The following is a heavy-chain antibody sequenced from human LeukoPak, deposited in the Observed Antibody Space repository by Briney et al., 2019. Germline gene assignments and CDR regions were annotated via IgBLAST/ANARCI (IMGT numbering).Heavy chain of an antibody. CDR3: ARDRDWNSGFDY. D-gene: IGHD1-7*01. V-gene: IGHV3-21*01. CDR1: GFTFSSYN. Sequence: GGSLRLSCAASGFTFSSYNMKWVRQAPGKGLEWVSSVSTSSSYIYYGDSVKGRFTISRDNARNSLFLQMNSLRADDTAVYYCARDRDWNSGFDYWGQGTLVTVSS. CDR2: VSTSSSYI. J-gene: IGHJ4*02.